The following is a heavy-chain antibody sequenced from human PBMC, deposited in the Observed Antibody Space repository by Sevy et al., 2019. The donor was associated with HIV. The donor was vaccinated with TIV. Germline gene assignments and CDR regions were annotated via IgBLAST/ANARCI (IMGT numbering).Heavy chain of an antibody. V-gene: IGHV3-53*01. Sequence: GESLKISCAASGFTVSSNYMTWVRQAPGKGLEWVSVIYSGGSTYYADSVKGRFTISRDNSKNTLFLQMNSLRAEDTAVYYCARGGYGSGSRYYYGMDVWGQGTTVTVSS. CDR3: ARGGYGSGSRYYYGMDV. CDR2: IYSGGST. D-gene: IGHD3-10*01. J-gene: IGHJ6*02. CDR1: GFTVSSNY.